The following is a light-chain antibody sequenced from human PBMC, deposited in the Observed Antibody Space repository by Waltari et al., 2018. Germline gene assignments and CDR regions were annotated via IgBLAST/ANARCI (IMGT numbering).Light chain of an antibody. CDR1: QSVLYSSNNKNY. V-gene: IGKV4-1*01. CDR3: QQYYSTPPT. J-gene: IGKJ1*01. CDR2: WAS. Sequence: DIVMTQSPDSLAVSLGERATINCKSSQSVLYSSNNKNYLAWYQQKPGQPPKLLIYWASTRESGFPDRCSGSGSGTDFTLTISSLQAEDVAVYYCQQYYSTPPTFGQGTKVEIK.